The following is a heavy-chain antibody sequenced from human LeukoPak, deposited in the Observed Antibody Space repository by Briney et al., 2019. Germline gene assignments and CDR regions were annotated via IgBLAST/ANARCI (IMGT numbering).Heavy chain of an antibody. D-gene: IGHD6-19*01. Sequence: GRSLRLSCAASGFTFSSYGMHWVRQAPGKGLEWVAVISYDGSNKYYADSVKGRFTISRDNSKNTLYLQMNSLRAEDTAVYYCAREENWGIAVAGPYYFDYWGQGTLVTVSS. V-gene: IGHV3-30*03. CDR1: GFTFSSYG. CDR3: AREENWGIAVAGPYYFDY. CDR2: ISYDGSNK. J-gene: IGHJ4*02.